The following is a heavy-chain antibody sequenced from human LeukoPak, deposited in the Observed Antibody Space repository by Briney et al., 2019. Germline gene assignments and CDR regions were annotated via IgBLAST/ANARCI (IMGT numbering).Heavy chain of an antibody. CDR2: INPSGGGT. CDR1: GYTFIRYY. Sequence: ASVKVSCKASGYTFIRYYMHWVRQAPGQGLEWMGTINPSGGGTSYAQKFQGRVTMTSDTSTTTVYMELSGLRSEDTAVYYCAREWALSGTGSTGCPYWGQGTLVTVSS. CDR3: AREWALSGTGSTGCPY. D-gene: IGHD2-2*01. J-gene: IGHJ4*02. V-gene: IGHV1-46*01.